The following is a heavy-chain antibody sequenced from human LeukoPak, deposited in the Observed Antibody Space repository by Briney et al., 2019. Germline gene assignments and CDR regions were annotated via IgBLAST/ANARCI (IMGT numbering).Heavy chain of an antibody. D-gene: IGHD3-22*01. Sequence: PSETLSLTCTVSGGSISSYYWSWIRQPAGKGLEWIGRIYTSGSPNYNPSLKSRVTMSVDTSKNQFSLKLSSVTAADTAVYYCARDRSITMIVVVIEDAFDIWGQGTMVTVSS. CDR3: ARDRSITMIVVVIEDAFDI. V-gene: IGHV4-4*07. J-gene: IGHJ3*02. CDR2: IYTSGSP. CDR1: GGSISSYY.